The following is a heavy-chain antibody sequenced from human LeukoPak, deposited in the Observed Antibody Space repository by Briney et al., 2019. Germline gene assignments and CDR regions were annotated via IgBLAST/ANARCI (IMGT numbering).Heavy chain of an antibody. V-gene: IGHV3-23*01. D-gene: IGHD3-22*01. CDR1: GFSFSSYG. Sequence: GGSLRLSCAASGFSFSSYGMSWVRQAPGKGLEWVSAISGSGRSTYYADSVKGRFTISRDNSKNTLYLQMNSLRAEDTAVYYCAKLLPHYYDSSGYYGGLDYYYYMDVWGKGTTVTVSS. CDR3: AKLLPHYYDSSGYYGGLDYYYYMDV. CDR2: ISGSGRST. J-gene: IGHJ6*03.